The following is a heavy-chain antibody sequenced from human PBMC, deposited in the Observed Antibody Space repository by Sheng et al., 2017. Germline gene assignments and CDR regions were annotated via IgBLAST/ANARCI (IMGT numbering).Heavy chain of an antibody. CDR2: IYYNGNT. J-gene: IGHJ3*02. CDR3: ARVFFAWTQRGTFDI. V-gene: IGHV4-59*12. D-gene: IGHD3-3*01. CDR1: GGSISNDY. Sequence: QVELQESGPGLVKPSETLSLTCSVSGGSISNDYWSWIRQAPGKGLEWIGYIYYNGNTNHNPSLKSRVTMSVDTSKNQFSLNLRSVTAADTAFYYCARVFFAWTQRGTFDIWGRGTMVIVSS.